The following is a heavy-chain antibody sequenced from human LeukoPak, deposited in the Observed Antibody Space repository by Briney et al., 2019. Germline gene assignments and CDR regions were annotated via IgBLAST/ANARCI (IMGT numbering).Heavy chain of an antibody. V-gene: IGHV3-23*01. CDR2: ITRSGVST. Sequence: GGSLRLSCAASGFIFSAYAMSWVRRAPGKGLEYVSSITRSGVSTYYAGSVEGRFTISRDNSKNTLYLQMNCLRAEDTAVYYCARDYSKGERGYFDYWGQGTLVTVSS. J-gene: IGHJ4*02. CDR1: GFIFSAYA. CDR3: ARDYSKGERGYFDY. D-gene: IGHD4-11*01.